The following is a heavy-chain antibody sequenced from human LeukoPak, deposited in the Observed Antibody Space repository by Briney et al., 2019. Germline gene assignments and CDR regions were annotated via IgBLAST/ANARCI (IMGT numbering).Heavy chain of an antibody. CDR3: ASSYYGSGSYVY. J-gene: IGHJ4*02. Sequence: SETLSLTCTVSGGSISSGSDYWSWIRQPAGKGLEWIGRIYTSGSTNYNPSLKSRVTISVDTSKNQFSLKLSSVTAADTAVYYCASSYYGSGSYVYWGQGTLVTVSS. CDR2: IYTSGST. CDR1: GGSISSGSDY. V-gene: IGHV4-61*02. D-gene: IGHD3-10*01.